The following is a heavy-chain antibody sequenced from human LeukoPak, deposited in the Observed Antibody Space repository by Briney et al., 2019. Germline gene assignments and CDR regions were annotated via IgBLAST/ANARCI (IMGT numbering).Heavy chain of an antibody. Sequence: PSETLSLTCTVSGGSISIYYWSWIRQPPGKGLERIGYIYYSGSTNYNPSLKSRVTISVDTSKNQFSLKLSSVTAADTAVYYCATHSGSYFGDAFDIWGQGTMVTVSS. V-gene: IGHV4-59*01. D-gene: IGHD1-26*01. CDR2: IYYSGST. CDR3: ATHSGSYFGDAFDI. CDR1: GGSISIYY. J-gene: IGHJ3*02.